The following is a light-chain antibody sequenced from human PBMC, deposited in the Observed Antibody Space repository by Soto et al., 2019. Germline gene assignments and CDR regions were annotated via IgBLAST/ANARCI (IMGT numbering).Light chain of an antibody. Sequence: QSALTQPASVSGSPGQSITISCTGTSSDVGGYNYVSWYQQHPGKAPKLMIYDVSNRPSGVSNRFSGSKSGNTASLTISGLQAEDEADYYCSSYTGSRSLEVFGGGTKVTVL. J-gene: IGLJ3*02. CDR2: DVS. CDR3: SSYTGSRSLEV. CDR1: SSDVGGYNY. V-gene: IGLV2-14*01.